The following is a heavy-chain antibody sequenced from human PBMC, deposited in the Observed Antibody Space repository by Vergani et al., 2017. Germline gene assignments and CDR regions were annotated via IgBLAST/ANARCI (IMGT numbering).Heavy chain of an antibody. J-gene: IGHJ4*02. CDR1: GFTFSSYA. D-gene: IGHD3-9*01. CDR2: ISGSGGST. CDR3: ARDPPYYDMLTDYYPTFDY. V-gene: IGHV3-23*04. Sequence: EVQLVESGGGLVQPGRSLRLSCAASGFTFSSYAMSWVRQAPGKGLEWVSAISGSGGSTYYADSVKGRFTISRDNSKNTLYLQMNSLSAEDTAVYYCARDPPYYDMLTDYYPTFDYWGQGTLVTVSS.